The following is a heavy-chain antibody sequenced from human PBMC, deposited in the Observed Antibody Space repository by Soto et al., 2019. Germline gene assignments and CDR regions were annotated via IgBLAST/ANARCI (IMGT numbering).Heavy chain of an antibody. CDR1: GGSISSGGYY. Sequence: SETLSLTCTVSGGSISSGGYYWSWIRQHPGKGLEWIGYIYYSGSTYYNPSLKSRVTISVDTSKNQFSLKLSPVTAADTAVYYCARADVVVPAAIPSWFDPWGQGTLVTVSS. CDR2: IYYSGST. J-gene: IGHJ5*02. V-gene: IGHV4-31*03. CDR3: ARADVVVPAAIPSWFDP. D-gene: IGHD2-2*01.